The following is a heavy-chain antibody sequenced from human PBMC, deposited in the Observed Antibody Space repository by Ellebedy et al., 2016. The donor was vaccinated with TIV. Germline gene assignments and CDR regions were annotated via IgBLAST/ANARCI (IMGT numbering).Heavy chain of an antibody. D-gene: IGHD1-26*01. CDR1: GGSISSYY. CDR3: ARVEHIVGATTAWYFDL. Sequence: SETLSLTXTVSGGSISSYYWSWIRQPPGKGLEWIGYIYYSGSTNYNPSLKSRVTISVDKSKNQFSLKLSSVTAADTAVYYCARVEHIVGATTAWYFDLWGRGTLVTVSS. J-gene: IGHJ2*01. CDR2: IYYSGST. V-gene: IGHV4-59*12.